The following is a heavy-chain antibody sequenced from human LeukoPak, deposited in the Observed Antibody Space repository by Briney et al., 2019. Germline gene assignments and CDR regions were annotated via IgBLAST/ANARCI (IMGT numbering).Heavy chain of an antibody. CDR3: ARARGVQGYCSGGSCYSGRLYYFDY. J-gene: IGHJ4*02. CDR2: INPNSGGT. V-gene: IGHV1-2*02. Sequence: ASAKVSCKASGYTFTGYYMHWVRQAPGQGLEWMGWINPNSGGTNYAQKFQGRVTMTRDTSISTAYMELSRLRSDDTAVYYCARARGVQGYCSGGSCYSGRLYYFDYWGQGTLVTVSS. D-gene: IGHD2-15*01. CDR1: GYTFTGYY.